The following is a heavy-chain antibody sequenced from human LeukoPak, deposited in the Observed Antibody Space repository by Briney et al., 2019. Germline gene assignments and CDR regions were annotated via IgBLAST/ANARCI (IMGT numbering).Heavy chain of an antibody. CDR1: GFTFSSFA. Sequence: GGSLRLSCAASGFTFSSFAMSWVRQAPGKGLEWVSVISGSGGSTYYTDSVKGRFTISRDNSKNTLYLQVNSLRAEDTAVYYCAKDADSSGWHYYAFDIWGQGTMVTVSS. D-gene: IGHD6-19*01. CDR3: AKDADSSGWHYYAFDI. J-gene: IGHJ3*02. CDR2: ISGSGGST. V-gene: IGHV3-23*01.